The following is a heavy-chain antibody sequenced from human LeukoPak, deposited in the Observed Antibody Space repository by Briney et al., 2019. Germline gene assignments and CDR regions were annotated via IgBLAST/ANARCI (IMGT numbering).Heavy chain of an antibody. J-gene: IGHJ5*02. V-gene: IGHV4-39*07. Sequence: SETLSLTCTVSGGSISSSSYYWGWIRQPPGKGLEWIGSIYYSGSTYYNPSLKSRVTIPVDTSKNQFSLKLSSVTAADTVVYYCARPHYGDYEEDNWFDPWGQGTLVTVSS. CDR3: ARPHYGDYEEDNWFDP. D-gene: IGHD4-17*01. CDR1: GGSISSSSYY. CDR2: IYYSGST.